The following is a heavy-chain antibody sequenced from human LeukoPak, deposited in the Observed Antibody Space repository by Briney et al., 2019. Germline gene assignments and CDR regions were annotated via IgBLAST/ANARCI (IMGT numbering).Heavy chain of an antibody. Sequence: ESLKISCKGSGYSFTSYWIGWVRQMPGKGLEWMGVIYSGDSDTRYSPSFHGQVTISADKSISTAYLQWSSLKASDTAMYYCARQDDSSGDDAFDIWGQGTMVTVSS. CDR1: GYSFTSYW. V-gene: IGHV5-51*01. CDR3: ARQDDSSGDDAFDI. J-gene: IGHJ3*02. CDR2: IYSGDSDT. D-gene: IGHD3-22*01.